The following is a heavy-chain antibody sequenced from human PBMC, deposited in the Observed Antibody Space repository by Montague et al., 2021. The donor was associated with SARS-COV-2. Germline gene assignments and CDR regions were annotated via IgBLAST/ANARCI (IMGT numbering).Heavy chain of an antibody. CDR2: INHGGST. CDR3: ARLRDGVVPSPILGVGPYYSYYYMDV. D-gene: IGHD3-10*01. V-gene: IGHV4-34*01. J-gene: IGHJ6*03. CDR1: GTSFSGYY. Sequence: SETLSLTCAVHGTSFSGYYWNWIRQPPGKGLEWIGEINHGGSTKYSPSLKSRLTISADTSKNQFSLKLTSVAAADTAVYRCARLRDGVVPSPILGVGPYYSYYYMDVWGRGTTVTVSS.